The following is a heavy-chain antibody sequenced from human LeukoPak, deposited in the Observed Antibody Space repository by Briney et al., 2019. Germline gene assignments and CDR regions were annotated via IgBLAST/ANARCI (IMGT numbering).Heavy chain of an antibody. J-gene: IGHJ5*02. CDR2: ISYDGSNR. CDR1: GFTFSSYG. D-gene: IGHD5-18*01. Sequence: GRSLRLSCAASGFTFSSYGMHWVRQAPGKGLEWVAVISYDGSNRYYADSVKGRFTISRDNSKNTLYLQMNSLRAEDTAVYYCAKELRGYSYGLRNNWFDPWGQGTLVTVSS. CDR3: AKELRGYSYGLRNNWFDP. V-gene: IGHV3-30*18.